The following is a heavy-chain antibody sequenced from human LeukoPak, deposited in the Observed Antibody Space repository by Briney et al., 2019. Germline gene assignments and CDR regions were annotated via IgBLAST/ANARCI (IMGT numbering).Heavy chain of an antibody. Sequence: SAKVSCKASGGTFSSYAISWVRQAPGQGLEWMGGIIPIFGTANYAQKFQGRVTITADESTSTAYMELSSLRSEDTAVYYCARGRRDLYQLLRVYESSWFDPWGQGTLVTVSS. D-gene: IGHD2-2*01. V-gene: IGHV1-69*13. CDR3: ARGRRDLYQLLRVYESSWFDP. CDR1: GGTFSSYA. CDR2: IIPIFGTA. J-gene: IGHJ5*02.